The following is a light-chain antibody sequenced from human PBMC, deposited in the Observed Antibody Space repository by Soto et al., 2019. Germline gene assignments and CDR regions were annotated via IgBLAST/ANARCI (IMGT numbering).Light chain of an antibody. CDR1: QTISSW. CDR2: DVS. J-gene: IGKJ1*01. V-gene: IGKV1-5*01. Sequence: DIQMTQSPSTLSASVGDRVTITCRASQTISSWLAWYQQKPGKAPKLLIYDVSSLESGVPSRFSGSGSGTGFTLTISSLQPDDSATYYCQQCNTFWTFGQGTKVDIK. CDR3: QQCNTFWT.